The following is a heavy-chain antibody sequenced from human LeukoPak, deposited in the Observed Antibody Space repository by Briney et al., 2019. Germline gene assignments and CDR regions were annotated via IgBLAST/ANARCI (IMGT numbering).Heavy chain of an antibody. J-gene: IGHJ5*02. CDR1: GYSFSNYG. CDR2: VSGNNGIT. D-gene: IGHD2-15*01. V-gene: IGHV1-18*01. Sequence: ASVKVSCKASGYSFSNYGISWVRQAPGQGLEWLGWVSGNNGITKYTQKFQGRVTMTTDTSTSTAYMELTSLRSDDTAVYYWARDWYCSGGFCNDCFDPWGQGTLVTVSS. CDR3: ARDWYCSGGFCNDCFDP.